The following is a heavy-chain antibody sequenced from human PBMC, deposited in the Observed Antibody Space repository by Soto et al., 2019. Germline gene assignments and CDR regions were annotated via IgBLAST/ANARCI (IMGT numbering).Heavy chain of an antibody. V-gene: IGHV5-10-1*01. Sequence: GECLKISCKGSGYSFTSYWISWVRQMPGKGLEWMGRIDPSDSYTNYSPSFQGHVTISADKSISTAYLQWSSLKASDTAMYYCARQDIVVVPAPYYYYGMDVWGQGTTVTVSS. D-gene: IGHD2-2*01. J-gene: IGHJ6*02. CDR3: ARQDIVVVPAPYYYYGMDV. CDR1: GYSFTSYW. CDR2: IDPSDSYT.